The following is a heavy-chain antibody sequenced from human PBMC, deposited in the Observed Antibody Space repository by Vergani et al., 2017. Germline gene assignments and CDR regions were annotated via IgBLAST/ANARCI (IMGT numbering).Heavy chain of an antibody. D-gene: IGHD2-2*01. V-gene: IGHV1-18*01. CDR1: GYTFTSYG. Sequence: QVQLVQSGAEVKKPGASVKVSCKASGYTFTSYGISWVRQAPGQGLEWMGWISAYNGNTNYAQKLQGRVTMTTDTSTSTAYMELRSLRSDDTAVYYCARDKFPDIVVVPAVSYFQHWGQGTLVTVSS. CDR3: ARDKFPDIVVVPAVSYFQH. CDR2: ISAYNGNT. J-gene: IGHJ1*01.